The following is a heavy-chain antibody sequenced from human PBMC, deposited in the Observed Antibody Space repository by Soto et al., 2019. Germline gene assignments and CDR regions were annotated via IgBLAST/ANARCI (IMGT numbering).Heavy chain of an antibody. D-gene: IGHD3-9*01. CDR2: IYYSGST. CDR3: ARGGYYDILTGYYNYYYYYGMDV. J-gene: IGHJ6*02. V-gene: IGHV4-30-4*08. Sequence: SGTLSLTCTVSGGSISSGGYYWSWIRQPPGKGLEWIGYIYYSGSTYYSPSLKSRVTISVDTSKNQFSLKLNSVTAADTAVYYCARGGYYDILTGYYNYYYYYGMDVWGQGTTVTVSS. CDR1: GGSISSGGYY.